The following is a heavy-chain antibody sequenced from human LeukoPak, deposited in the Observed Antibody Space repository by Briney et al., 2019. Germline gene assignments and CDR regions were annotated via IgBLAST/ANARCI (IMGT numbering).Heavy chain of an antibody. D-gene: IGHD6-13*01. J-gene: IGHJ3*02. V-gene: IGHV1-2*06. CDR1: GYTFTGYY. CDR3: AAPAGTEAFDI. Sequence: GASVKVSCKASGYTFTGYYMHWVRQAPGQGLEWMGRINPNSGGANYAQKFQGRVTMTRDTSIITAYMELSRLRSDDTAVYYCAAPAGTEAFDIRGQGTMVTVSS. CDR2: INPNSGGA.